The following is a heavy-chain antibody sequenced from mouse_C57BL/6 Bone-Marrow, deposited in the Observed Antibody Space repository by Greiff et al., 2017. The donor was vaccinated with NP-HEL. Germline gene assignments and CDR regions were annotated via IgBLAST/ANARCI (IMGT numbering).Heavy chain of an antibody. D-gene: IGHD1-1*01. V-gene: IGHV14-4*01. CDR2: IDPENGDT. Sequence: EVQLQQSGAELVRPGASVKLSCTASGFNIKDDYMHWVKQRPEQGLEWIGWIDPENGDTEYASKVQGKATITADTSSNTAYLQLSSLTSEDTAVYYCTTWYNGRGGYWCRGTTLTVSS. CDR3: TTWYNGRGGY. CDR1: GFNIKDDY. J-gene: IGHJ2*01.